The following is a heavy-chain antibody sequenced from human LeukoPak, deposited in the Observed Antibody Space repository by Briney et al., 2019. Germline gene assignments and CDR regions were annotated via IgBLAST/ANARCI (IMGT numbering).Heavy chain of an antibody. D-gene: IGHD2-21*02. CDR1: GGSSRSGDYF. V-gene: IGHV4-30-4*01. J-gene: IGHJ3*02. CDR2: IHYSGNT. CDR3: ARRGYCGGDCYFDAFDI. Sequence: PSQTLSLTCAVSGGSSRSGDYFWSWIRQPPGKGLEWIGHIHYSGNTYYNPSLKSRVSISVDTSKNQFSLKLSSVTAADTAVYYCARRGYCGGDCYFDAFDIWGQGTMVTVSS.